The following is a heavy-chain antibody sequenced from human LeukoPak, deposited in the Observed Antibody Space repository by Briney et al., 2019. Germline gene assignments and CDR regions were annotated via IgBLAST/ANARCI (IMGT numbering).Heavy chain of an antibody. D-gene: IGHD3-3*01. V-gene: IGHV1-69*05. J-gene: IGHJ6*03. CDR1: GGTFSSYA. Sequence: ASVKVSCKASGGTFSSYAISWVRQAPGQGLEWMGGIIPILGTANYAQKFQGRVTITTDESTSTAYMELSSLRSEDTAVYYCARSSDYDFWSGYYSPPYYYYYMDVWGKGTTVTVSS. CDR2: IIPILGTA. CDR3: ARSSDYDFWSGYYSPPYYYYYMDV.